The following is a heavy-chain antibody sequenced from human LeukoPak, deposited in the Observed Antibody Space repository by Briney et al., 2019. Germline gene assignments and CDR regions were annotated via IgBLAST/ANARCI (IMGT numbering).Heavy chain of an antibody. D-gene: IGHD2-15*01. J-gene: IGHJ5*02. V-gene: IGHV3-7*01. CDR1: GFTFSSYA. CDR2: IKQDGSEK. CDR3: ARDVTCSGGSCYSPLNWFDP. Sequence: GGSLRLSCAASGFTFSSYAMSWVRQAPGKGLEWVANIKQDGSEKYYVDSVKGRFTISRDNAKNSLYLQMNSLRAEDTAVYYCARDVTCSGGSCYSPLNWFDPWGQGTLVTVSS.